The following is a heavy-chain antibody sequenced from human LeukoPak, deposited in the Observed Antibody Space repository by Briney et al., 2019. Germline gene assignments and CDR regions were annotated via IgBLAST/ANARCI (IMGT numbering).Heavy chain of an antibody. Sequence: SETLSLTCTVSAGFVSNSNYYWGWIRQPPGKGLEWIGSNSGSTYYNPSLESRVTISVDTSKNQFSLKLSSVTAADTAVYYCASPNYWGQGTLVTVSS. V-gene: IGHV4-39*07. J-gene: IGHJ4*02. CDR1: AGFVSNSNYY. CDR2: NSGST. CDR3: ASPNY.